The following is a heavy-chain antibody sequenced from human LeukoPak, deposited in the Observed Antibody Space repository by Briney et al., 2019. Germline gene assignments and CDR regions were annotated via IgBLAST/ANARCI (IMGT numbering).Heavy chain of an antibody. CDR2: ISSSSSYI. D-gene: IGHD3-22*01. V-gene: IGHV3-21*01. Sequence: GGSLRLSCAASGFTFSSYSMNWVRQAPGKGLEWVSSISSSSSYIYYADSVKGRFTISRDNAKNSLYLQKNSLRAEDTAVYYCARIPPHLSVDSSEPKSGSPYYGMDVWGQGTTVTVSS. CDR1: GFTFSSYS. J-gene: IGHJ6*02. CDR3: ARIPPHLSVDSSEPKSGSPYYGMDV.